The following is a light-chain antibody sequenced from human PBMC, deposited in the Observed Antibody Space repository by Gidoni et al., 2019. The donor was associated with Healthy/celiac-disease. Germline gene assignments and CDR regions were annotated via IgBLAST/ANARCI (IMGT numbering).Light chain of an antibody. CDR2: DVS. V-gene: IGLV2-14*01. Sequence: QSDLTQPASVSGSPGQSITISCTGTSRDVGGYSYVSWYQQHPGTAPKLMIYDVSNRPSGVSNRFSGSKSGNTASLTISGLQAEDEADYYCSSYTSSSTLDVVFGGGTKLTVL. J-gene: IGLJ2*01. CDR3: SSYTSSSTLDVV. CDR1: SRDVGGYSY.